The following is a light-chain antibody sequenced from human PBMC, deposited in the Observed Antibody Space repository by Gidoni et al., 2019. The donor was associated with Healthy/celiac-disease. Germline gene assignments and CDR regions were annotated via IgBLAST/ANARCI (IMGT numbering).Light chain of an antibody. CDR1: QSVLYSANNKNY. V-gene: IGKV4-1*01. Sequence: QSVLYSANNKNYLAWYQQKPGQPPKLLIYWASTRESGVPDRFSGSGSGTDFTLTISSLQAEDVAVYYCQKYYSTPYTFGQGTKVEIK. CDR3: QKYYSTPYT. CDR2: WAS. J-gene: IGKJ2*01.